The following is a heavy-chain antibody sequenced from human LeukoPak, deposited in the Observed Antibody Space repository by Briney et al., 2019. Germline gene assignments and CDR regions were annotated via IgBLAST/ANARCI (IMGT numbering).Heavy chain of an antibody. CDR1: GFTFDDYT. D-gene: IGHD3-10*01. V-gene: IGHV3-43*01. Sequence: GGSLRLSCAASGFTFDDYTVHWVRQAPGKALEWVSLISWDGVSTYYADSVKGRFTISRDNAKNTLYLQMNSLRAEDTAVYYCVRWGLGKGEAFDIWGQGTVVTVSS. CDR3: VRWGLGKGEAFDI. CDR2: ISWDGVST. J-gene: IGHJ3*02.